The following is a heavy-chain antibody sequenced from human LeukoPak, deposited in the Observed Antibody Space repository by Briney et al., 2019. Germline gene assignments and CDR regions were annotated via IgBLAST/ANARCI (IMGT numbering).Heavy chain of an antibody. Sequence: GGSLRLSCSASGFTFSAYALQWVRQAPGKGLEYVSSVTSNGDRTYYADSLEGRFTISRDNSKNTLFLRMSSLRAEDTAVYYCVRGWSSFDYWGQGTLVTVSS. J-gene: IGHJ4*02. V-gene: IGHV3-64D*09. CDR2: VTSNGDRT. CDR1: GFTFSAYA. CDR3: VRGWSSFDY.